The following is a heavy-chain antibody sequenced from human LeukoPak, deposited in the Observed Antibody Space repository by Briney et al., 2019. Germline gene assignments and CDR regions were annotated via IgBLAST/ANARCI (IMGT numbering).Heavy chain of an antibody. Sequence: ASVKVSCKASGFTFTGYYMHWVRQAPGQGLEWMGWISPNSGATNYAQKFQGRVTMTRDTSISTAYMELSRLRSDDTAVYYCARVGRRAAAGTPFDYWGQGTLVTVSS. CDR2: ISPNSGAT. CDR1: GFTFTGYY. J-gene: IGHJ4*02. D-gene: IGHD6-13*01. V-gene: IGHV1-2*02. CDR3: ARVGRRAAAGTPFDY.